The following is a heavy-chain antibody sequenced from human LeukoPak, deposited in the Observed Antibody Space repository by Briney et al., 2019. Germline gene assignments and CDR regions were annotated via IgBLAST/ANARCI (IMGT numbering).Heavy chain of an antibody. CDR3: AREPHSDYSDHTDAFDI. Sequence: GGSQRLSCAASGFSFSNYWMHWVRQAPGKGLVWVSRINGDGGTPSYAGSVEGRFTISRDNAKNTLYLRMNSLRAEDTAVYFCAREPHSDYSDHTDAFDIWGQGTLVTVSS. CDR2: INGDGGTP. J-gene: IGHJ3*02. CDR1: GFSFSNYW. D-gene: IGHD4-17*01. V-gene: IGHV3-74*01.